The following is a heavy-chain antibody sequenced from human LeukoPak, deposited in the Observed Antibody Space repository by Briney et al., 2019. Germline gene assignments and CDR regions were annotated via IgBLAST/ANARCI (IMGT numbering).Heavy chain of an antibody. Sequence: GGSLRLSCAASGFTFGGYTMSWVRQAPGKGLEWVSAISAGGDVIYYADSVKGRFTISRDNSKNTLYLQMNSLRAEDTALYYCARGSRFDSSDYLNYWGQGTLVTVSS. D-gene: IGHD3-22*01. CDR2: ISAGGDVI. V-gene: IGHV3-23*01. J-gene: IGHJ4*02. CDR3: ARGSRFDSSDYLNY. CDR1: GFTFGGYT.